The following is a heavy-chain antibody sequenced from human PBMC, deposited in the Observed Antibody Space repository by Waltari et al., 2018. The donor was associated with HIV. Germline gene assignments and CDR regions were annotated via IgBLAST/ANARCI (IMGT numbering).Heavy chain of an antibody. CDR2: ISGSGGST. CDR1: GFTFSSYA. V-gene: IGHV3-23*01. D-gene: IGHD3-10*01. CDR3: AKDRWGYGSGSYLPSSFDY. J-gene: IGHJ4*02. Sequence: EVQLLESGGGLVQPGGSLRLSCAASGFTFSSYAMSWVRQAPGKGLEWVSAISGSGGSTYYADSVKGRLTISRDNSKNTLYLQMNSLRAEDTAVYYCAKDRWGYGSGSYLPSSFDYWGQGTLVTVSS.